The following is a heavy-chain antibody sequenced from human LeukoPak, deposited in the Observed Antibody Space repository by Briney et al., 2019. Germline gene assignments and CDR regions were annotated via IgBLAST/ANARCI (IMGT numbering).Heavy chain of an antibody. Sequence: SETLSLTCTVSGGSLSSYYWSWIRQPPGKGLEWIGYIYYSGSTNYNPSLKSRVTISVDTSKNQFSLKLSPVTAADTAVYYCASLKSTVTTNDAFDIWGQGTMVTVSS. V-gene: IGHV4-59*08. J-gene: IGHJ3*02. CDR3: ASLKSTVTTNDAFDI. CDR2: IYYSGST. D-gene: IGHD4-17*01. CDR1: GGSLSSYY.